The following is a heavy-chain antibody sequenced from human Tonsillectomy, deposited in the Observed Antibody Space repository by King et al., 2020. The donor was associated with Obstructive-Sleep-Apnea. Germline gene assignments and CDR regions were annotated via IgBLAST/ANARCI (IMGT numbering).Heavy chain of an antibody. J-gene: IGHJ6*02. V-gene: IGHV1-46*01. CDR1: GYTFTSYY. Sequence: VQLVQSGAEVKKPGASVKVSCKASGYTFTSYYMHWVRQAPGQGLEWMGIINPSGGSTSYAKKFQGRVTMTRETSTSTVYMELSSLRSEDTAVYYCARDVVVVPAAPGGMDVWGQGTTVTVSS. CDR3: ARDVVVVPAAPGGMDV. CDR2: INPSGGST. D-gene: IGHD2-2*01.